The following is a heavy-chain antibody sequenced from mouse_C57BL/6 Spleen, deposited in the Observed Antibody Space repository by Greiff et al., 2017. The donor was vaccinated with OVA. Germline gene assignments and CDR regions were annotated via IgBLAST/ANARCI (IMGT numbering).Heavy chain of an antibody. CDR1: GYTFTSYG. V-gene: IGHV1-81*01. D-gene: IGHD1-1*01. Sequence: QVQLKESGAELARPGASVKLSCKASGYTFTSYGISWVKQRTGQGLEWIGEIYPRSGNTYYNEQFKGKATLTADKSSSTAYMELRSLTSEDSAVYFCARTGGSTLFDYWGQGTTLTVSS. J-gene: IGHJ2*01. CDR2: IYPRSGNT. CDR3: ARTGGSTLFDY.